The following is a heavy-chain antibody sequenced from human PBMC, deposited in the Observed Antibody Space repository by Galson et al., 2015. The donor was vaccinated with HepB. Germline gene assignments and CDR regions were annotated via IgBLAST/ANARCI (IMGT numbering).Heavy chain of an antibody. V-gene: IGHV3-11*01. CDR2: IRSTGSNT. CDR1: GFTFSDYY. D-gene: IGHD5-24*01. Sequence: SLRLSCAASGFTFSDYYMTWARQAPGKGPEWVSYIRSTGSNTYYTDSVKGRFTISRDTAKNLLYLQMNSLRAEDTAIYYCAREPRWQFDYWGQGILVTVSS. J-gene: IGHJ4*02. CDR3: AREPRWQFDY.